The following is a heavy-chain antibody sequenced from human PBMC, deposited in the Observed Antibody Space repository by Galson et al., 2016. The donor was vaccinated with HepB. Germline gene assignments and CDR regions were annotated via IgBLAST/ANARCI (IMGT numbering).Heavy chain of an antibody. CDR2: ISGSGGIT. Sequence: SLRLSCAASGFPYRNYAMSWVRQAPGKGLEWVSVISGSGGITFSADSVKRRFSISRDNSQNTLDLQMNSLRADDTAVYYCVKIFDFLNGWIDHWGQGTLVTVSS. D-gene: IGHD3-3*01. CDR1: GFPYRNYA. CDR3: VKIFDFLNGWIDH. J-gene: IGHJ4*02. V-gene: IGHV3-23*01.